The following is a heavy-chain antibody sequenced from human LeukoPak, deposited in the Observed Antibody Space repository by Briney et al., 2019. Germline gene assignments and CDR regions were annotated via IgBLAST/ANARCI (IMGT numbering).Heavy chain of an antibody. Sequence: GSLRLSCAASGFTLSDYYMSWIRQPPGKGLEWIGEIHHSGSTNYNTSLKSRVTISLDKSKNQFSLKLTSVTAADTAMYYCARGDESVSSTSCSVWGQGTRVTVSS. V-gene: IGHV4-34*01. CDR2: IHHSGST. J-gene: IGHJ4*02. CDR1: GFTLSDYY. D-gene: IGHD2-2*01. CDR3: ARGDESVSSTSCSV.